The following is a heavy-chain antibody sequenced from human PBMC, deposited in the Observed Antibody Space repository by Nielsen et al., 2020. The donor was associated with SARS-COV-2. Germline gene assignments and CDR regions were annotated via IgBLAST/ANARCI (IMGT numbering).Heavy chain of an antibody. CDR1: GYTFTNNY. CDR2: INPTNGGT. D-gene: IGHD3-10*01. Sequence: ASVKVSCKASGYTFTNNYMHWVRQAPGQGLEWMGLINPTNGGTTYAQKFLGTVTMTRDTSTSTVFMELSSLRSDDTAVYYCARVTTYKYNSGSSDFDYWGQGTLVTVSS. V-gene: IGHV1-46*01. CDR3: ARVTTYKYNSGSSDFDY. J-gene: IGHJ4*02.